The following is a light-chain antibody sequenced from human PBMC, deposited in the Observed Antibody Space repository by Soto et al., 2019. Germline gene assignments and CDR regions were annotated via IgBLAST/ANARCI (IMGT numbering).Light chain of an antibody. Sequence: DIPMTQSPASLSVSVGGRVTISCRASQSVSSCLAWYQQKPGQAPRLLIYGASTMATGVPARFSGSGSGTECTLTISSLQPEDVATYYCQQSYSNLWTFGQGTKVDIK. CDR3: QQSYSNLWT. CDR1: QSVSSC. CDR2: GAS. J-gene: IGKJ1*01. V-gene: IGKV1-5*01.